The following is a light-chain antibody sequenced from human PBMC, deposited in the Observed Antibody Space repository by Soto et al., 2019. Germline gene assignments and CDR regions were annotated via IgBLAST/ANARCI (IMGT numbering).Light chain of an antibody. Sequence: EIVLTQSPGTLSLSPGERATLSCGASQSVTNDYLAWYQQKPGQAPRLLLYGASNRATGIPDRFSGSGSGTDFTLTISRLKPEDFAVYSCQQYGTSPYTFGQGTKLEIK. CDR3: QQYGTSPYT. J-gene: IGKJ2*01. V-gene: IGKV3-20*01. CDR1: QSVTNDY. CDR2: GAS.